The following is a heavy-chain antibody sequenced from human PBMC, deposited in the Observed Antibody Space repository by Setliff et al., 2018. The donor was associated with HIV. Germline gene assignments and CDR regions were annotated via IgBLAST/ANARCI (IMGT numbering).Heavy chain of an antibody. CDR2: IIPMFGTP. CDR3: ARRGFVIGWYDQPIYFYYYMDV. Sequence: SVKVSCKASGGAFNNYAFNWVRQVPGQGLEWVGGIIPMFGTPSYAQNFQGRVTITADESTNTAYLEVNSLTYEDAAIYYCARRGFVIGWYDQPIYFYYYMDVWGKGTTVTVSS. V-gene: IGHV1-69*13. J-gene: IGHJ6*03. CDR1: GGAFNNYA. D-gene: IGHD6-19*01.